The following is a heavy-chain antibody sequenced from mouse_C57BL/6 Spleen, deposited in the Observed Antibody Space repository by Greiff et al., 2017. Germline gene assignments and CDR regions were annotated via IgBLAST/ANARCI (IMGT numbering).Heavy chain of an antibody. Sequence: QVQLQQPGAELVKPGASVKMSCKASGYTFTSYWITWVKQRPGQGLEWIGDIYPGSGSTNYTEKFKSKATLTVDTSSSTAYMQLSSLTSEDSAVYYCAKKGYGSKEYFDVWGTGTTVTVSS. CDR2: IYPGSGST. CDR1: GYTFTSYW. J-gene: IGHJ1*03. CDR3: AKKGYGSKEYFDV. V-gene: IGHV1-55*01. D-gene: IGHD1-1*01.